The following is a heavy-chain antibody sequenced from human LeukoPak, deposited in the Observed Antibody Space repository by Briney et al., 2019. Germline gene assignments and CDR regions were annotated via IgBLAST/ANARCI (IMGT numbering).Heavy chain of an antibody. CDR1: TLSVRTAC. V-gene: IGHV3-53*01. J-gene: IGHJ4*02. D-gene: IGHD6-19*01. Sequence: GGSLRLSCAASTLSVRTACMTWVRQTAGQGLEWVAVIYGGGSGTTFYADSVKGRFTISRDTSKNTLYLQMNNLRAEDTAVYYCASAVDGTKYYFAYWGQGTLVTISS. CDR2: IYGGGSGTT. CDR3: ASAVDGTKYYFAY.